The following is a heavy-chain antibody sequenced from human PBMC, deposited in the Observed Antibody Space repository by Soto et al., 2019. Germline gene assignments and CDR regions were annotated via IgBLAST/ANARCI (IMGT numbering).Heavy chain of an antibody. CDR3: ARDTALPESLRDDFFYFGMDV. J-gene: IGHJ6*02. CDR2: ISPINT. V-gene: IGHV1-18*04. D-gene: IGHD2-2*01. CDR1: GYTFASYG. Sequence: ASVKVSCKASGYTFASYGISWVRQAPGQGLEWMGWISPINTNYAQKFQDRVTMTTDPSSSTAYMEVRSLRSDDTAVYFCARDTALPESLRDDFFYFGMDVWGQGXTVTVYS.